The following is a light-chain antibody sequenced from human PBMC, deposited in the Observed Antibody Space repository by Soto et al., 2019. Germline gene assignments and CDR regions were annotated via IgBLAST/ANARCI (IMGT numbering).Light chain of an antibody. CDR3: SSYTSTSTPCV. CDR1: SSDVGGYNY. Sequence: QSVLTQPASVSGSPGQSITISCTGTSSDVGGYNYVSWYQQHPGKAPKLIIYEVSHRPSGASNHFSGYKSGNTASLTISGLQAEDEADDYCSSYTSTSTPCVFGTGTKVTVL. J-gene: IGLJ1*01. CDR2: EVS. V-gene: IGLV2-14*01.